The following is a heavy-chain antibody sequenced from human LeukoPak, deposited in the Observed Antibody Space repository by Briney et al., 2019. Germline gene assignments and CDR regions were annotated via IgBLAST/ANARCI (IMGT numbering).Heavy chain of an antibody. V-gene: IGHV3-23*01. Sequence: GGSLRLSCAASGFTFSSYSMIWVRQAPGKGLEWVSSISAGGGSPQYADSVKGRFSISRDNAKNSLYLQMNSLRAEDTALYYCAKEGGTRGTFDVWGQGTMVTVSS. CDR2: ISAGGGSP. CDR1: GFTFSSYS. D-gene: IGHD3/OR15-3a*01. CDR3: AKEGGTRGTFDV. J-gene: IGHJ3*01.